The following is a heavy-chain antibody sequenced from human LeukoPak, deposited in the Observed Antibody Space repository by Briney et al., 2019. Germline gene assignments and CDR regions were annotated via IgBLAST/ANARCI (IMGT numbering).Heavy chain of an antibody. CDR3: ARVHQQLALYAFDV. CDR2: INHSGNT. CDR1: GGSFSGHY. D-gene: IGHD6-13*01. V-gene: IGHV4-34*01. J-gene: IGHJ3*01. Sequence: SETLSLTCAVYGGSFSGHYWSWIRQPPGKGLEWIGEINHSGNTNYNPSLKSRVTIGVDTSKNQFSLKVNPVTAADTAVYYCARVHQQLALYAFDVWGHGTLVTVSS.